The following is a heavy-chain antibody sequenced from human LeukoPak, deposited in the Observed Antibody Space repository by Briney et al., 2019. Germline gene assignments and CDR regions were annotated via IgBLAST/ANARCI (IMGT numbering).Heavy chain of an antibody. V-gene: IGHV1-69*05. D-gene: IGHD5-24*01. J-gene: IGHJ3*02. CDR2: IIPIFGTA. CDR1: GGTFSSYA. CDR3: ARAGEMATPPRAFDI. Sequence: GSSVKVSCKASGGTFSSYAISWVRQAPGQGLEWMGRIIPIFGTANYAQKFQGRVTITTDESTSTAYMELSSLRSEDTAVYYCARAGEMATPPRAFDIWGQGTMVTVSS.